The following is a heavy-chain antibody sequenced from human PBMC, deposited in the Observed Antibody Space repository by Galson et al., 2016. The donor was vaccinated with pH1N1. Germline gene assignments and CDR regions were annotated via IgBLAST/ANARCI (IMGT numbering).Heavy chain of an antibody. CDR2: ISGPSSGTI. CDR1: GLTLRDVW. V-gene: IGHV3-48*02. D-gene: IGHD3-3*01. J-gene: IGHJ6*03. CDR3: ARVIQFLDPWYMDV. Sequence: SLRLSCAASGLTLRDVWMSWVRQAPGKGLQWLAYISGPSSGTIYYSESVRGRFTISRDNAKNSLFLHMNSLRDEDTAIYFCARVIQFLDPWYMDVWGKGTTVIVSS.